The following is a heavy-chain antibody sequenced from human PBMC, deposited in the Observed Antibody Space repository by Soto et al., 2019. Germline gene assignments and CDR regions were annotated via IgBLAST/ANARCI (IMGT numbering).Heavy chain of an antibody. D-gene: IGHD5-18*01. CDR3: ARAVGYSYGRTNYYYYYGMDV. CDR1: GYTFTGYY. J-gene: IGHJ6*01. Sequence: GASVKVSCKASGYTFTGYYMHWVRQAPGQGLEWMGWINPNSGGTNYAQKFQGRVTMTRDTSISTAYMELSRLRSDDTAVYYCARAVGYSYGRTNYYYYYGMDVWGQGTTVTVSS. V-gene: IGHV1-2*02. CDR2: INPNSGGT.